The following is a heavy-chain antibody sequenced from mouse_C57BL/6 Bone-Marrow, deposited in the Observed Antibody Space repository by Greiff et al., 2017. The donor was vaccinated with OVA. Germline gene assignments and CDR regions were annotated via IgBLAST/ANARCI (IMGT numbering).Heavy chain of an antibody. V-gene: IGHV5-9-1*02. D-gene: IGHD1-1*01. Sequence: EVKLMESGEGLVKPGGSLKLSCAASGFTFSSYAMSWVRQTPEKRLEWVAYISSGGDYIYYADTVKGRFTISRDNARNTLYLQMSRLKSEDTDMYYGTRDYYGSSYGDYAMDYWGQGTSVTVSS. CDR3: TRDYYGSSYGDYAMDY. CDR2: ISSGGDYI. J-gene: IGHJ4*01. CDR1: GFTFSSYA.